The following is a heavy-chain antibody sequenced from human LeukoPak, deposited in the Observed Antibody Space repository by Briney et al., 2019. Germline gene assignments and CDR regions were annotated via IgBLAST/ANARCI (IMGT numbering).Heavy chain of an antibody. Sequence: GASVKVSCKASGYTFTGYYMHWVRQAPGQGLEWMGWINPNSGGTNYAQKFQGRVTMTRDTSISTAYMELSRLRPDDTAVYYCARVPEQQLVLGWFDPWGQGTLVTVSS. CDR2: INPNSGGT. J-gene: IGHJ5*02. V-gene: IGHV1-2*02. D-gene: IGHD6-13*01. CDR1: GYTFTGYY. CDR3: ARVPEQQLVLGWFDP.